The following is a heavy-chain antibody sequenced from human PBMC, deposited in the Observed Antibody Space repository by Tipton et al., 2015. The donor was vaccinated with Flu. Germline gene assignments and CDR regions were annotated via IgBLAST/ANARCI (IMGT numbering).Heavy chain of an antibody. V-gene: IGHV3-7*01. Sequence: VQLVQSGGGLVQPGGSLRLSCAASGFTFSSYWMSWVRQAPGKGLEWVANIKQDGNDKYYVDSVKGRFTVSRDNAKNSLYLQMNSLRVEDTAVYYCARERGYYGSGNHQDNWFDARGQGTLVTVSS. CDR2: IKQDGNDK. CDR3: ARERGYYGSGNHQDNWFDA. CDR1: GFTFSSYW. D-gene: IGHD3-10*01. J-gene: IGHJ5*02.